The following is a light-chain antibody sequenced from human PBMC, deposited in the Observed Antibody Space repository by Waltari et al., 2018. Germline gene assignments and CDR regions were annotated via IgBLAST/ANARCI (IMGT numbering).Light chain of an antibody. CDR1: QNIKTF. V-gene: IGKV1-39*01. CDR3: QQSYSTPET. CDR2: SAS. Sequence: DIQMTQSPSSLSASVGDRVSITCRASQNIKTFLNWYQQKPGKAHQLLIYSASGLETGVPSRFSGSGSGTEFTLTISSLHPEDFATYYCQQSYSTPETFGQGTKVEVK. J-gene: IGKJ1*01.